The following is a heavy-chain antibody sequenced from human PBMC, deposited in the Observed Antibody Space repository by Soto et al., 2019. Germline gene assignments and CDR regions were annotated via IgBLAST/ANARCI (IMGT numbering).Heavy chain of an antibody. Sequence: GASVKVSCKASGYTFTGYYMHWVRQAPGQGLEWMGWINPNSGGTNYAQKFQGWVTMTRDTSISTAYMELSRLRSDDTAVYYCARDRVEMATIVYYYGMDVWGQGTPVTVSS. CDR3: ARDRVEMATIVYYYGMDV. J-gene: IGHJ6*02. D-gene: IGHD5-12*01. CDR1: GYTFTGYY. CDR2: INPNSGGT. V-gene: IGHV1-2*04.